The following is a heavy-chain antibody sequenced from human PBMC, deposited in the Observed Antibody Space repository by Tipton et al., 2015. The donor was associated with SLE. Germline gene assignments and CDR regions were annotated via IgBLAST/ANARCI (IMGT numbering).Heavy chain of an antibody. CDR3: ARDSLQTWLTTVWGLRDY. CDR2: ISSSSSYI. V-gene: IGHV3-21*01. J-gene: IGHJ4*02. CDR1: GFTVSSNE. Sequence: SLRLSCAASGFTVSSNEMSWVRQAPGKGLEWVSSISSSSSYIYYADSVKGRFTISRDNAKNSLYLQMNSLRAEDTAVYYCARDSLQTWLTTVWGLRDYWGQGTLVTVSS. D-gene: IGHD4-17*01.